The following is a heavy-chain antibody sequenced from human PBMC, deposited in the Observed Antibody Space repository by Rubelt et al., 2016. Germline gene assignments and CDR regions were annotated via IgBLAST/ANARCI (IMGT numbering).Heavy chain of an antibody. J-gene: IGHJ4*02. CDR1: GGSISSSSYY. Sequence: QLQLQESGPGLVKPSETLSLTCTVSGGSISSSSYYWGWIRQPPGKGLEWIGSIYYSGSTYYNPSLKSRVTISVDTSKNQFSLKLSSVTAADTAVYYCAILGYYYDSSGYYGAYFDYWGQGTLVTVSS. D-gene: IGHD3-22*01. V-gene: IGHV4-39*01. CDR3: AILGYYYDSSGYYGAYFDY. CDR2: IYYSGST.